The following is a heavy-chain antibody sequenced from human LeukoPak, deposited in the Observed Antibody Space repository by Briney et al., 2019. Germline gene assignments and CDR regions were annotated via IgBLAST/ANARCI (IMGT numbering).Heavy chain of an antibody. Sequence: SETLSLTCAVYGGSFSGYYWSWIRQPPGKGLEWIGEINHSGSTNYNPSLKSRVTISVDTSKYQFSLKLSSVTAADTAVYYCARSTWQQLPTGYYYYYGMDVWGKGTTVTVSS. D-gene: IGHD6-13*01. CDR2: INHSGST. CDR3: ARSTWQQLPTGYYYYYGMDV. V-gene: IGHV4-34*01. CDR1: GGSFSGYY. J-gene: IGHJ6*04.